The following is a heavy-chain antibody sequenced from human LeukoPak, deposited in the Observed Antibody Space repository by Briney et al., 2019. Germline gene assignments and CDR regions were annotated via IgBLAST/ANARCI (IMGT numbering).Heavy chain of an antibody. D-gene: IGHD2-8*02. Sequence: SETLSHTCTVSGGSISSYYWSWIRQPPGKGLEWIGYIYYSGSTNYNPSLKSRVTISVDTAKNQFSLKLSSVTAADTAVYYCASVLGIRFFDYWGQGTLVTVSS. CDR2: IYYSGST. V-gene: IGHV4-59*01. CDR3: ASVLGIRFFDY. J-gene: IGHJ4*02. CDR1: GGSISSYY.